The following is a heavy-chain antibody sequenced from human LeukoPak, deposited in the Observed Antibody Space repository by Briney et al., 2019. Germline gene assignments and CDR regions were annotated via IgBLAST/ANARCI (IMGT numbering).Heavy chain of an antibody. CDR3: ARHVAPLDFWSGYPLYYFDY. D-gene: IGHD3-3*01. CDR2: IYYSGST. Sequence: PSETLSLTCTVSGGSISSYYWSWIRQPPGKGLEWIGYIYYSGSTNYNPSLKSRVTISVDTSKNQFSLKLSSVTAADTAVYYCARHVAPLDFWSGYPLYYFDYWGQGTLVTVSS. J-gene: IGHJ4*02. CDR1: GGSISSYY. V-gene: IGHV4-59*08.